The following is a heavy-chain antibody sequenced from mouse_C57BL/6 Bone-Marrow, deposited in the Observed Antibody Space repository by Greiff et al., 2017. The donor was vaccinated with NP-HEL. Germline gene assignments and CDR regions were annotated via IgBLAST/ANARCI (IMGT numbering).Heavy chain of an antibody. CDR2: IYPRSGNT. CDR1: GYTFTSYG. D-gene: IGHD1-1*01. CDR3: ASPPYYGTPGDY. Sequence: QVQLKESGAELARPGASVKLSCKASGYTFTSYGISWVKQRTGQGLEWIGEIYPRSGNTYYNEKFKGKATLTADKSSSTAYMELRSLTSEDSAVYFCASPPYYGTPGDYWGQGTTLTVSS. J-gene: IGHJ2*01. V-gene: IGHV1-81*01.